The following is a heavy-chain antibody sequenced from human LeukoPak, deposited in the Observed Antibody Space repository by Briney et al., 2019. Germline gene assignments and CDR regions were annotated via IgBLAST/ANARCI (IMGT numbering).Heavy chain of an antibody. J-gene: IGHJ4*02. CDR2: MSYDGSNK. D-gene: IGHD2-15*01. V-gene: IGHV3-30*04. CDR1: GFTFSTYA. CDR3: ARDNCSGGSCYWGAIDY. Sequence: GSLRLSCAASGFTFSTYAMHWVRQAPGKGLEWVAFMSYDGSNKYYADSVKGRFTISRDNSKNTLYLQMNSLRAEDTAVYHCARDNCSGGSCYWGAIDYWGQGTLVTVSS.